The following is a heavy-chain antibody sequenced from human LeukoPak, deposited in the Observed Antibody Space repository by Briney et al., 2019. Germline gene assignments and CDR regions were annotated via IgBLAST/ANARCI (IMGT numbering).Heavy chain of an antibody. D-gene: IGHD5-18*01. Sequence: SETLSLTCTVSGGSISSSSYYWSWIRQPPGKGLEWIGYIYYSGSTNYNPSLKSRVTISVDTSKNQFSLKLSSVTAADTAVYYCARGRQGYGPLGSIDYWGQGTLVTVSS. V-gene: IGHV4-61*01. CDR2: IYYSGST. J-gene: IGHJ4*02. CDR3: ARGRQGYGPLGSIDY. CDR1: GGSISSSSYY.